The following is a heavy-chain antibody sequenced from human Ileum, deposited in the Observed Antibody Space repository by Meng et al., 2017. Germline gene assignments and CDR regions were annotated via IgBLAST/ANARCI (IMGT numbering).Heavy chain of an antibody. D-gene: IGHD3-9*01. CDR1: GGSISSYY. CDR3: ARHRYSDGSTFFGY. V-gene: IGHV4-59*08. CDR2: IYYSGNT. Sequence: QVQLQESGPGLVKPSETLALTCTVSGGSISSYYWSWIRQPPGKGLEWIGRIYYSGNTHYSPPLTSRVTLSVDTSKNQFSLKLNSVTAADTAVYYCARHRYSDGSTFFGYWGQGTLVTVSS. J-gene: IGHJ4*02.